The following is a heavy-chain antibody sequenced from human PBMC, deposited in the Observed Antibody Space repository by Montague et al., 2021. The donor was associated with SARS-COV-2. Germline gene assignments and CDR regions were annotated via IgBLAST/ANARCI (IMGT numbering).Heavy chain of an antibody. Sequence: SETLSLTCTVSGGSINKYYWHWIRQPPGKGLEWIGYIYYSGNTNYNPSLKSRVTFSVDTSRNQFSLKLTSVTAADTAVYYCARGPRITMIVVVITDIWFDPWGQGTLVTVSS. CDR3: ARGPRITMIVVVITDIWFDP. CDR2: IYYSGNT. J-gene: IGHJ5*02. V-gene: IGHV4-59*12. CDR1: GGSINKYY. D-gene: IGHD3-22*01.